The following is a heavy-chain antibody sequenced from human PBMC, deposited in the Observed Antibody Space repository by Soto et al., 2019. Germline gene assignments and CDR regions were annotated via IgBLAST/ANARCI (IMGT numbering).Heavy chain of an antibody. CDR1: GASISGFY. CDR3: VRDGTKTLRDWFDP. V-gene: IGHV4-4*07. J-gene: IGHJ5*02. CDR2: IYATGTT. D-gene: IGHD1-1*01. Sequence: SETLSLTCTVSGASISGFYWSWVRKSAGKGLEWIGRIYATGTTDYNPSLKSRVTMSVDTSKKQFSLKLRSVTAADTAVYYCVRDGTKTLRDWFDPWGKGXSVTVS.